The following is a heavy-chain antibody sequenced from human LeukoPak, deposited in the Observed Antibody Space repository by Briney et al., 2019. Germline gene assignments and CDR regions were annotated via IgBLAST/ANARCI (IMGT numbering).Heavy chain of an antibody. CDR2: INHSGST. V-gene: IGHV4-34*01. CDR1: GGSFSGYY. D-gene: IGHD3-10*01. Sequence: SSETLSLTCAVYGGSFSGYYWSWIRQPPGKGLEWIGEINHSGSTNYNPSLKSRVTISVDTSKNQFSLKLSSVTAADTAVYYCARGGRRITMVRGVTSPGPMDVWGQGTTVTVSS. J-gene: IGHJ6*02. CDR3: ARGGRRITMVRGVTSPGPMDV.